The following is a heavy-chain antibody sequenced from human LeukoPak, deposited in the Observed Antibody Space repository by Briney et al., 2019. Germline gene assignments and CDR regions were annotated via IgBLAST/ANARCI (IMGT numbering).Heavy chain of an antibody. Sequence: GGSLRLSCAASGFIFSDYYMSWIRQAPGKGLEWVAYISRSDGMVYYADSVKGRFTCSVENAKSSLFLQMNTLRAEDSAVYYCARGPNHYDYYDLDVWGQGTTVIVSS. J-gene: IGHJ6*02. V-gene: IGHV3-11*01. CDR2: ISRSDGMV. CDR3: ARGPNHYDYYDLDV. CDR1: GFIFSDYY.